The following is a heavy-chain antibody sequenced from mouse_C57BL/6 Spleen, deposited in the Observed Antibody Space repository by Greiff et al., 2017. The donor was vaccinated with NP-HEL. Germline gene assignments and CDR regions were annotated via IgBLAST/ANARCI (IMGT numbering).Heavy chain of an antibody. CDR2: IDPETGGT. Sequence: QVQLQQSGAELVRPGASVTLSCKASGYTFTDYEMHWVKQTPVHGLEWIGAIDPETGGTAYNQKFKGKAILTADKSSSTAYMELRSLTSEDSAVYYCTRSNYYYGSSYDYWGQGTTLTGSS. CDR3: TRSNYYYGSSYDY. CDR1: GYTFTDYE. D-gene: IGHD1-1*01. V-gene: IGHV1-15*01. J-gene: IGHJ2*01.